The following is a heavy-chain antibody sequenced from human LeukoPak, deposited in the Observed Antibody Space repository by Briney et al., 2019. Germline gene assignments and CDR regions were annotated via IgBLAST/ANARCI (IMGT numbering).Heavy chain of an antibody. CDR1: GFTFDDYA. CDR2: ISWNSGSI. Sequence: PGRSLRLSCAASGFTFDDYAMHWVRQAPGKGLEWVSGISWNSGSIGYADSVKGRFTISRDNAKNSLYLQMNSLRAEDTALYYCAKGSSSFMPYFDYWGQGTLVTVSS. V-gene: IGHV3-9*01. CDR3: AKGSSSFMPYFDY. D-gene: IGHD6-13*01. J-gene: IGHJ4*02.